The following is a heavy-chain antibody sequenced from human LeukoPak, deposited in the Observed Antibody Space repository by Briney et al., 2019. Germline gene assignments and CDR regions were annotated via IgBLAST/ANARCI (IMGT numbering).Heavy chain of an antibody. V-gene: IGHV3-30*18. CDR1: GFTFSSYG. Sequence: GRSLRLSCAASGFTFSSYGMHWVRQAPGKGLEWVAVISYDGSNKYYAGSVKGRFTISRDNSKNTLYLQMNSLRAEDTAVYYCAKDNRGTWGQGTLVTVSS. CDR2: ISYDGSNK. CDR3: AKDNRGT. J-gene: IGHJ5*02.